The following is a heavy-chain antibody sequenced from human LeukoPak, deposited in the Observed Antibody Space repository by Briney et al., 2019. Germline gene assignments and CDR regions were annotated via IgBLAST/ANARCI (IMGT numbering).Heavy chain of an antibody. Sequence: GGSLRLSCAASGFTFSSYGMHWVRQAPGKGLEWVAFIRYDGSNKYYADSVKGRFTISRDNSKNTLYLQMNSLRAEDTAVYYCAKELHDCGDYGWFDPWGQGTLVTISS. CDR3: AKELHDCGDYGWFDP. CDR2: IRYDGSNK. V-gene: IGHV3-30*02. CDR1: GFTFSSYG. J-gene: IGHJ5*02. D-gene: IGHD4-17*01.